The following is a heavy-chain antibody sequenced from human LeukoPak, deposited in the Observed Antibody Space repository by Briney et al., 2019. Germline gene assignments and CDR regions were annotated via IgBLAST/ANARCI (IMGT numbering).Heavy chain of an antibody. J-gene: IGHJ4*02. CDR3: AKAIITMIVVVDY. V-gene: IGHV3-23*01. CDR2: ISGSGGST. Sequence: GGSLRLSCVASGFSFSSYSMNWVRQAPGKGLEWVSAISGSGGSTYYADSVKGRFTISRDNSKNTLYLQMNSLRAEDTAVYYCAKAIITMIVVVDYWGQGTLVTVSS. D-gene: IGHD3-22*01. CDR1: GFSFSSYS.